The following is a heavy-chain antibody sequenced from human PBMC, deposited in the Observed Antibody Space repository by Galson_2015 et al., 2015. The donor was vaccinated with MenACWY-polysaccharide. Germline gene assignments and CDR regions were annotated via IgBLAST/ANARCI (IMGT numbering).Heavy chain of an antibody. V-gene: IGHV3-7*01. CDR1: GFTFTNHY. D-gene: IGHD3-10*01. CDR2: IKGDGSDK. Sequence: LRLSCAASGFTFTNHYMTWVRQAPGRGLEWVANIKGDGSDKNYADSLKGRFTISRDNAKNSIYLQMNSLRVEDTAVYFCARDALMAPVDYWGRGTLVTVSS. J-gene: IGHJ4*02. CDR3: ARDALMAPVDY.